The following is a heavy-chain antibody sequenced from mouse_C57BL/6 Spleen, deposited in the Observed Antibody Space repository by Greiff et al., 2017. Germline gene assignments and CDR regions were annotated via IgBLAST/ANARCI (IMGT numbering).Heavy chain of an antibody. D-gene: IGHD2-4*01. CDR3: ASPIYYDYDGGFAY. CDR2: IYPGSGNT. Sequence: VQLQQSGPELVKPGASVKISCKASGYSFTSYYIHWVKQRPGQGLEWIGWIYPGSGNTKYNEKFKGKATLTADTSSSTAYMQLSSLTSEDSAVYYFASPIYYDYDGGFAYWGQGTLVTVSA. J-gene: IGHJ3*01. CDR1: GYSFTSYY. V-gene: IGHV1-66*01.